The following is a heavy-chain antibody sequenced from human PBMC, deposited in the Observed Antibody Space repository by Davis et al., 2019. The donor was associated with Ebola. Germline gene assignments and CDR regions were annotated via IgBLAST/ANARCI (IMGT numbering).Heavy chain of an antibody. CDR1: GFTFTENY. Sequence: ASVKVSCKTSGFTFTENYLHWVRQAPGQGLEGRGWINLKSGATNYAPKFQGWVTMTRDTSITTAYMELTNLKSEDTGMYYCARPIMITDLDSWGQGTLVTVSS. J-gene: IGHJ5*01. D-gene: IGHD3-16*01. CDR3: ARPIMITDLDS. V-gene: IGHV1-2*04. CDR2: INLKSGAT.